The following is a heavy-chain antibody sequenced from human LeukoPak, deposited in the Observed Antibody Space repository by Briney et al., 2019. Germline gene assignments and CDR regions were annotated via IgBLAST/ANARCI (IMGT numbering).Heavy chain of an antibody. CDR2: IYYSGST. CDR1: GGSISSYY. CDR3: ARRGSSGYYYGPDAFDI. J-gene: IGHJ3*02. D-gene: IGHD3-22*01. V-gene: IGHV4-59*08. Sequence: SETLSLTCTVSGGSISSYYWSWIRQPPGKGLEWIGYIYYSGSTNYNPSLKSRVTISVDTSKNQFSLKLSSVTAADTAVYYCARRGSSGYYYGPDAFDIWGQGTMVTVSS.